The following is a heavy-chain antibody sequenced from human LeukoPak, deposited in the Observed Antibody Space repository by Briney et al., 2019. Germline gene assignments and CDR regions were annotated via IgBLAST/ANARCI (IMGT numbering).Heavy chain of an antibody. D-gene: IGHD5-24*01. Sequence: ASVKVSCKASGYTFTVYYMHWVRQAPGQGLEWMGLINPNSGGTKYAQNFEGRVTMTRDTSITTAYMELSSLRSDDTAVYYCARVGGGYNYHFDLWGQGTLVTVSS. CDR2: INPNSGGT. CDR1: GYTFTVYY. CDR3: ARVGGGYNYHFDL. J-gene: IGHJ4*02. V-gene: IGHV1-2*02.